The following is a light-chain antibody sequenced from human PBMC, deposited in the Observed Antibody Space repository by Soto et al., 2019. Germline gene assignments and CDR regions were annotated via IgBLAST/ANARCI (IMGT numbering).Light chain of an antibody. Sequence: EIVMTQSPVTLSVSPGERATLSCRASQSISSNLAWYQHKPGQAPRLLIFGASTRATGVPARFSGSGSGTEFTLTISSLQSEDFAVYYCLQHNNWPRTFGQGTKVEVK. V-gene: IGKV3-15*01. CDR1: QSISSN. CDR2: GAS. J-gene: IGKJ1*01. CDR3: LQHNNWPRT.